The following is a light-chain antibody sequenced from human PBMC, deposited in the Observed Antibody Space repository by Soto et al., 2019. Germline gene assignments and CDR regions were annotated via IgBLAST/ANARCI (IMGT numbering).Light chain of an antibody. CDR1: RSNIAKNY. V-gene: IGLV1-47*02. J-gene: IGLJ2*01. CDR3: AAWDDRLSGYG. Sequence: QSVLTQPPSTSGTPGQRVTISCSGDRSNIAKNYVYWYQQVPGMTPKLLIYSDNQRPSGVPDRFSGSKSGISASLAISGLRSEDEADYYCAAWDDRLSGYGFGGGTKLTVL. CDR2: SDN.